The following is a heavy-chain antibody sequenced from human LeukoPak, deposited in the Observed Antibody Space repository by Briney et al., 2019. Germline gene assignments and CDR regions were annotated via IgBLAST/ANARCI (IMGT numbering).Heavy chain of an antibody. D-gene: IGHD2-2*01. J-gene: IGHJ4*02. CDR3: AREGQYQLLFDY. CDR1: GFTFTNYL. Sequence: GGSLRLSCAASGFTFTNYLMHWFRQAPGKGLVWVSRISSDGSSTTYADSVKGRFTISRDNAKNSLYLQMNSLRAEDTAVYYCAREGQYQLLFDYWGQGTLVTVSS. CDR2: ISSDGSST. V-gene: IGHV3-74*01.